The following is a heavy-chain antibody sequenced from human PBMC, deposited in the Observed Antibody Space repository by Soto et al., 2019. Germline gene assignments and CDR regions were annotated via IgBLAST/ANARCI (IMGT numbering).Heavy chain of an antibody. CDR3: AREVRGDYEAPDAFDI. V-gene: IGHV3-7*01. J-gene: IGHJ3*02. D-gene: IGHD4-17*01. CDR2: IKQDGSEK. CDR1: GFTFSSYW. Sequence: GGSLRLSCAASGFTFSSYWMSWVRQAPGKGLEWVANIKQDGSEKYYVDSVKGRFTISRDNAKNSLYLQMNSLRAEDTAVYYCAREVRGDYEAPDAFDIWGQGTMVTVSS.